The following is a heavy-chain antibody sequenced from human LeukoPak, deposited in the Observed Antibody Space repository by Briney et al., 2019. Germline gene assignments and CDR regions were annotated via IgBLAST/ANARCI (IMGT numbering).Heavy chain of an antibody. CDR1: GFTVSTSF. CDR2: IYSGGST. Sequence: GESLRLSCAASGFTVSTSFMSWVRQAPGKGLEWVSVIYSGGSTFYADSVKGRFSISRDNSKNTLYLQMNSLRAEDTAVYYCVIKITFGGVVHDFDYWGQGTLVTVSS. V-gene: IGHV3-66*01. J-gene: IGHJ4*02. D-gene: IGHD3-16*01. CDR3: VIKITFGGVVHDFDY.